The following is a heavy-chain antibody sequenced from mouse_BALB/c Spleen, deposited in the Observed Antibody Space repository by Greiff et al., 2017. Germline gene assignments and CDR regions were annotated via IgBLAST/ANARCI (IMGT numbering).Heavy chain of an antibody. J-gene: IGHJ4*01. D-gene: IGHD1-1*01. Sequence: QVQLQQPGAELVKPGASVKLSCKASGYTFTSYYMYWVKQRPGQGLEWIGGINPSNGGTNFNEKFKSKATLTVDKSSSTAYMQLSSLTSEDSAVYYCTRSDYYGSSSYYAMDYWGQGTSVTVSA. CDR1: GYTFTSYY. CDR2: INPSNGGT. CDR3: TRSDYYGSSSYYAMDY. V-gene: IGHV1S81*02.